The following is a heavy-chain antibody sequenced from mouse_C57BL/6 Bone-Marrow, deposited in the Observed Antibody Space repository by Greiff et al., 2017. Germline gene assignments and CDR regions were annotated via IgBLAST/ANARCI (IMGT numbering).Heavy chain of an antibody. CDR2: ISPNYGTT. Sequence: VQLKQSGPELVKPGASVKISCKASGYSFTDYNMNWVKQSNGKSLEWIGVISPNYGTTSYNQKFKGKATLTVDQSSSTAYMQLDSLTSEDSAVYCYARWGYAMDYWGQGTSVTVSS. J-gene: IGHJ4*01. CDR1: GYSFTDYN. V-gene: IGHV1-39*01. CDR3: ARWGYAMDY.